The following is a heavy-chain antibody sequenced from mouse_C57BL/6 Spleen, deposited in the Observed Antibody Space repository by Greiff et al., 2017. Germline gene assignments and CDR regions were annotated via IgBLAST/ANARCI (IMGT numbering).Heavy chain of an antibody. CDR3: ARGGIYYGNYLDY. CDR2: ISSGSSTI. J-gene: IGHJ2*01. V-gene: IGHV5-17*01. Sequence: EVQRVESGGGLVKPGGSLKLSCAASGFTFSDYGMHWVRQAPEKGLEWVAYISSGSSTIYYADTVKGRFTISRDNAKNTLFLQMTSLRSEDTAMYYCARGGIYYGNYLDYWGQGTTLTVSS. CDR1: GFTFSDYG. D-gene: IGHD2-1*01.